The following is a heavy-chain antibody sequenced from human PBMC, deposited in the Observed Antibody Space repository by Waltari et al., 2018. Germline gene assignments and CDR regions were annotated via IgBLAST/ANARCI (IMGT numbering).Heavy chain of an antibody. CDR2: IRSNDYTGGT. CDR1: GFPFRYFA. J-gene: IGHJ3*01. Sequence: EVQLVESGGEMVQPGRSLRLSCTGTGFPFRYFAITWVRQAPGKGLEWVGFIRSNDYTGGTSFAASVGGRFTISRDDSKRTAYLQMNALQTDDSATYYCTREDDGNDSGAFDLWGQGTLVTVSS. D-gene: IGHD5-12*01. V-gene: IGHV3-49*04. CDR3: TREDDGNDSGAFDL.